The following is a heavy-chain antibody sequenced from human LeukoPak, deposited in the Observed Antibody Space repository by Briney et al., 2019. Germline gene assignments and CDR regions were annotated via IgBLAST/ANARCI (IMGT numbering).Heavy chain of an antibody. CDR2: INPNSGGT. J-gene: IGHJ6*02. Sequence: ASVKVSCKASGYTFTGYYMHWVRQAPGQGLEWMGWINPNSGGTNYAQKFQGWVTMTRDTSISTAYMELSRLRSDDTAVYYCARTTVTTGLYGMDVWGQGTTVTVSS. CDR1: GYTFTGYY. CDR3: ARTTVTTGLYGMDV. D-gene: IGHD4-11*01. V-gene: IGHV1-2*04.